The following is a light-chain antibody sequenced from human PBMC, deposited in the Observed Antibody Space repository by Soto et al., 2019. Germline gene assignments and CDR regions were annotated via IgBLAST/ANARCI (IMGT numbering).Light chain of an antibody. Sequence: DIQMTQSPSSLSASVGDRVTITCRASQSIRRFLNWYQQKPGKAPKLLIYGASSLQSGVPSRFSGSGSGTDFTLTISSLQPEDFANYYCQHSYSTRVFGQGTKLEIK. V-gene: IGKV1-39*01. CDR2: GAS. CDR1: QSIRRF. CDR3: QHSYSTRV. J-gene: IGKJ2*01.